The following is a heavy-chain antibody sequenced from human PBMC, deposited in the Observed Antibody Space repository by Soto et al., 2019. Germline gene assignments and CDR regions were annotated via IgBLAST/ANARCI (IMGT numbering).Heavy chain of an antibody. D-gene: IGHD4-4*01. CDR1: GFTFRNYG. V-gene: IGHV3-30*18. Sequence: GGSLRLSCTLSGFTFRNYGLHWGRQAPGKGLEWVALISYDGDNKYYTDSVRGRFTVSRDNFKNTLCLQMDSLRPEDTVVYYCAKRVTGSTANSDSLDDWGQGTTVTVSS. CDR2: ISYDGDNK. CDR3: AKRVTGSTANSDSLDD. J-gene: IGHJ6*02.